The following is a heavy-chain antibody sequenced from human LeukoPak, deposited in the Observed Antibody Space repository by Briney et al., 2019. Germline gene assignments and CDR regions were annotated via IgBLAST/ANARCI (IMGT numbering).Heavy chain of an antibody. J-gene: IGHJ5*02. V-gene: IGHV4-39*01. CDR1: GASISTTPYY. D-gene: IGHD5-12*01. CDR3: ARRFHATITDWFDL. Sequence: PSETLSLTCTVSGASISTTPYYGGWIRQPPGKGLEWIGSMFYTGRNYSNSSLKSRVTISVDTPKNQFSLRLSSVTAADTAVYYCARRFHATITDWFDLWGQGTRVTVSS. CDR2: MFYTGRN.